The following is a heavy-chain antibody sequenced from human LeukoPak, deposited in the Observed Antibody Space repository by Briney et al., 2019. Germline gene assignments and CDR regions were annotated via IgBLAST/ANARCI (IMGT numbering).Heavy chain of an antibody. CDR1: GGSISSYY. D-gene: IGHD2-15*01. CDR3: ARGGASKGIVVVVAATSGAFDI. J-gene: IGHJ3*02. V-gene: IGHV4-59*01. CDR2: IYYSGST. Sequence: SETLSLTCTVSGGSISSYYWSWIRQPPGEGLEWIGYIYYSGSTNYNPSLKSRVTISVDTSKNQFSLKLSSVTAADTAVYYCARGGASKGIVVVVAATSGAFDIWGQGTMVTVSS.